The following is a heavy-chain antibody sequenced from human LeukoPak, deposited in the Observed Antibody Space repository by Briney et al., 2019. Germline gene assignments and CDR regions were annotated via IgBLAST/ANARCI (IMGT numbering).Heavy chain of an antibody. J-gene: IGHJ4*02. V-gene: IGHV1-2*02. Sequence: ASVKVSCKASGYILSGYFIHWVRQAPGQGLEWMGWINPNTGATRFAQKFEGRVTLTRDTSISTVYMELSRLKSDDTAVFYCARMYSSNRYDYWGQGTLVTVSS. CDR2: INPNTGAT. CDR3: ARMYSSNRYDY. CDR1: GYILSGYF. D-gene: IGHD2-2*01.